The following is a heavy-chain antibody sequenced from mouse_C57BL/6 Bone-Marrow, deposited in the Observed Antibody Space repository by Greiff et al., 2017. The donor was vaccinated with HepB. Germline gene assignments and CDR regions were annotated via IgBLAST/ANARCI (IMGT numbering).Heavy chain of an antibody. CDR2: IYPGNSDT. D-gene: IGHD2-4*01. Sequence: DVQLQQSGTVLARPGASVKMSCKTSGYTFTSYWMHWVKQRPGQGLEWIGAIYPGNSDTSYNQKFKGKAKLTAVTSASTAYMELSSLTNEDSAVYYCTKGNYDYAPMDYWGQGTSVTVSS. V-gene: IGHV1-5*01. CDR1: GYTFTSYW. CDR3: TKGNYDYAPMDY. J-gene: IGHJ4*01.